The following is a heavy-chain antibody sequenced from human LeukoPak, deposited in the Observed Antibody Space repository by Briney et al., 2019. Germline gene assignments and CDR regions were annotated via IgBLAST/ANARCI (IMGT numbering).Heavy chain of an antibody. V-gene: IGHV1-8*01. CDR1: GYTFTSYD. D-gene: IGHD2-2*01. CDR3: ARGFGCSSTSCYLTWQAYYYYYYMDV. CDR2: MNPNSGNT. J-gene: IGHJ6*03. Sequence: GGSVKVSCKASGYTFTSYDINWVRQATGQGLEWMGWMNPNSGNTGYAQKFQGRVTMTRNTSISTAYMELSSLRSEDTAVYYCARGFGCSSTSCYLTWQAYYYYYYMDVRGKGTTVTISS.